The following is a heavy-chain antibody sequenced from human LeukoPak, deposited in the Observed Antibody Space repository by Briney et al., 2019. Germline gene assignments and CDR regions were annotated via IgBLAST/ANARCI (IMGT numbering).Heavy chain of an antibody. J-gene: IGHJ3*02. V-gene: IGHV1-8*01. Sequence: GASVKVSCKASGYTFTRYDINWVRQATRQALEWPGWMNPNSGNTGYAQKFQGRVTMARNTSISTAYMELSSLRSEDTAVYYCALVMTTVPDAFDIWGQRTMVTVSS. CDR1: GYTFTRYD. D-gene: IGHD4-17*01. CDR2: MNPNSGNT. CDR3: ALVMTTVPDAFDI.